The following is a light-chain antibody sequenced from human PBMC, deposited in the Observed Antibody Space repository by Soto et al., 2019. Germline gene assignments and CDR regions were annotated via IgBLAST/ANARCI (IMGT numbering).Light chain of an antibody. CDR1: QSVSRSN. Sequence: EVVLTQSPGTLSLSPGERATLSCRASQSVSRSNLAWYQQKPGQAPRLLIYNASSRTTGTPDRFSGSGTGTDFTLTISGLEPEDFAVYYCQQYDSSPGTFGQGTKVEIK. J-gene: IGKJ1*01. CDR2: NAS. CDR3: QQYDSSPGT. V-gene: IGKV3-20*01.